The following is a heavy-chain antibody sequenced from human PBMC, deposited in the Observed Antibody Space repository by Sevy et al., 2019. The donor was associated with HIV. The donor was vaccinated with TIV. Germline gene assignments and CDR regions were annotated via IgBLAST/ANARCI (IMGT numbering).Heavy chain of an antibody. CDR1: GFIFSSYV. V-gene: IGHV3-23*01. D-gene: IGHD3-3*01. Sequence: GGSLRLSCAASGFIFSSYVMNWVRQAPGKGLEWVSAISGSGGSTYYAGSVMGRFTISRDNFKNTLYLEMNSLGVEDTAVYYCAGGFWGGFDYWGQGTLVTVSS. CDR2: ISGSGGST. CDR3: AGGFWGGFDY. J-gene: IGHJ4*02.